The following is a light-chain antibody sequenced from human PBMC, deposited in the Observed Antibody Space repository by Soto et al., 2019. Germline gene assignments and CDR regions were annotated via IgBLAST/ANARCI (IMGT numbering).Light chain of an antibody. CDR3: QQYGSSVT. CDR1: QSISRF. V-gene: IGKV1-39*01. Sequence: DIHMTQSPSSLSASVGDRVTITCRASQSISRFLNWYQQKPGKAPKLLIYDASSLQSGVQSRFSGSGSGTDFTLTIRRLEPEDFAVYYCQQYGSSVTFGQGTRLEIK. J-gene: IGKJ5*01. CDR2: DAS.